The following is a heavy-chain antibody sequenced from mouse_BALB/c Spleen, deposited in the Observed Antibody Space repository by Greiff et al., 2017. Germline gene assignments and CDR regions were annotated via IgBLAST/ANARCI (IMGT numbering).Heavy chain of an antibody. CDR2: IYPSDSYT. CDR3: TRDRSSGYPYAMDY. Sequence: QVQLKQPGAELVRPGASVKLSCKASGYTFTSYWINWVKQRPGQGLEWIGNIYPSDSYTNYNQKFKDKATLTVDKSSSTAYMQLSSPTSEDSAVYYCTRDRSSGYPYAMDYWGQGTSVTVSS. D-gene: IGHD3-1*01. CDR1: GYTFTSYW. V-gene: IGHV1-69*02. J-gene: IGHJ4*01.